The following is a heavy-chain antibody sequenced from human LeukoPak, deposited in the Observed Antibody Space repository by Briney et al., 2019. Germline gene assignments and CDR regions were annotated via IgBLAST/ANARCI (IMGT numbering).Heavy chain of an antibody. D-gene: IGHD6-19*01. Sequence: PGGSLRLSCAASGFTFSSYAMSWVRQAPGKGLEWVSAISGSGGSTYYADSVKGRFAISRDNSKNTLYLQMTSLRAEDTALYYCAKDCSSSTIAVRGGYWGQGTLVTVSS. V-gene: IGHV3-23*01. CDR3: AKDCSSSTIAVRGGY. J-gene: IGHJ4*02. CDR1: GFTFSSYA. CDR2: ISGSGGST.